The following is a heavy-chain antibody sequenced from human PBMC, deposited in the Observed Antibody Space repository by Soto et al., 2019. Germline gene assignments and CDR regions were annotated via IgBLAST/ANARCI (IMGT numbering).Heavy chain of an antibody. CDR1: RFTFSDYY. Sequence: GGSLRLSCAASRFTFSDYYMSWIRQAPGKGLDWVSSISSSGNTIYYADSVKGRFTISRDNAKNSLYLQMNSLRAEDTAVYYCARSHSAYDSPDYWGQGTLVTVSS. V-gene: IGHV3-11*01. CDR3: ARSHSAYDSPDY. J-gene: IGHJ4*02. D-gene: IGHD5-12*01. CDR2: ISSSGNTI.